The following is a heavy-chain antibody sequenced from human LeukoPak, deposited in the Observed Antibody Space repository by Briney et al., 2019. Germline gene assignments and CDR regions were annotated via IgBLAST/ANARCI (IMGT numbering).Heavy chain of an antibody. D-gene: IGHD3-3*01. CDR2: ISAYNGNT. V-gene: IGHV1-18*01. J-gene: IGHJ5*02. CDR3: ARADGAAYYDFWSGYYKDWFDP. CDR1: GYTFTSYG. Sequence: ASVKVSCKASGYTFTSYGISWVRQAPGQGLEWMGWISAYNGNTNYAQKLQGRVTMTTDTSTSTAYMELRSLRSDDTAVYYCARADGAAYYDFWSGYYKDWFDPWGQGTLVTVSS.